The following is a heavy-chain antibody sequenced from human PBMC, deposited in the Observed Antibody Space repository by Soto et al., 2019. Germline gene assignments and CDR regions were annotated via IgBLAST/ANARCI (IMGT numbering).Heavy chain of an antibody. V-gene: IGHV1-46*01. J-gene: IGHJ6*02. Sequence: ASVKVSCKASGYTFTSYYRHWVRQAPGQGLEWMGIINPSGGSTSYAQKFQGRVTMTRDTSTSTVYMELSSLRSEDTAMYYCARRKTAMVTSDYYGMDVWGQGTTVTVSS. CDR1: GYTFTSYY. D-gene: IGHD5-18*01. CDR2: INPSGGST. CDR3: ARRKTAMVTSDYYGMDV.